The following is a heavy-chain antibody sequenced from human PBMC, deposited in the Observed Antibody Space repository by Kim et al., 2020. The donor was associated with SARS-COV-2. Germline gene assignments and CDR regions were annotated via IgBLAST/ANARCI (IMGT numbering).Heavy chain of an antibody. Sequence: GRSLRLSCAASGFTFSSYAMHWVRQAPGKGLEWVAVISYDGSNKYYADSVKGRVTISRDNSKNTLYLQMNSLRAEDTAVYYCARDSGYSSSWYLFGYWG. CDR1: GFTFSSYA. D-gene: IGHD6-13*01. CDR2: ISYDGSNK. V-gene: IGHV3-30*04. J-gene: IGHJ4*01. CDR3: ARDSGYSSSWYLFGY.